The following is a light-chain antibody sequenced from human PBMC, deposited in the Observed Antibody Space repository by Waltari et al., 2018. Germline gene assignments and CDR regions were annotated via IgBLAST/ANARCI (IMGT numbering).Light chain of an antibody. V-gene: IGLV3-21*04. CDR2: YDT. Sequence: SYVLTQPPSVSVAPGNTATIACGGNNLERKSVHWYQQKPGQTPVAVIYYDTERPSGISERLSGSKSGNTATLTISRVEAGDEADYYCQVWDSDSDHPVCGGGTKLTVL. CDR1: NLERKS. CDR3: QVWDSDSDHPV. J-gene: IGLJ3*02.